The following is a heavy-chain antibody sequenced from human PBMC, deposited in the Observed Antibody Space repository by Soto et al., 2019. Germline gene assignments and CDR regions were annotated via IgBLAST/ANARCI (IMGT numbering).Heavy chain of an antibody. CDR1: GFTFSSYA. CDR3: AKGPKVTTQYYYYYYMDV. Sequence: GGSLRLSCAASGFTFSSYAMSWVRQAPGKGLEWVSAISGSGGSTYYADSVKGRFTISRDNSKNTLYLQMNSLRAEDTAVYYFAKGPKVTTQYYYYYYMDVWGKGTTVTVSS. J-gene: IGHJ6*03. V-gene: IGHV3-23*01. CDR2: ISGSGGST. D-gene: IGHD4-4*01.